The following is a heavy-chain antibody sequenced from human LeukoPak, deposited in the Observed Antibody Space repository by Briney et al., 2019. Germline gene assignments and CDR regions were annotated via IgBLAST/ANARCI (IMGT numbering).Heavy chain of an antibody. J-gene: IGHJ4*02. Sequence: GGSLRLSCAASGFTFSSYAMHWVRQAPGKGLEWVAVISYDGSNKYYADSVKGRFTISRDNSKNTLYLQMNSLRAEDTAVYYCARETIFGVVIAFDYWGQGTLVTVSS. CDR2: ISYDGSNK. CDR1: GFTFSSYA. V-gene: IGHV3-30-3*01. D-gene: IGHD3-3*01. CDR3: ARETIFGVVIAFDY.